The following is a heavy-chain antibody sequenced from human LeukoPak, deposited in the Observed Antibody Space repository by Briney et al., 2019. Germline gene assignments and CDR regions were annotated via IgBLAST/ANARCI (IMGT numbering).Heavy chain of an antibody. CDR2: IYYVGTT. CDR1: GVAITNYF. D-gene: IGHD3-10*01. CDR3: AREGYGSGSSHFMDV. V-gene: IGHV4-59*12. J-gene: IGHJ6*03. Sequence: SETLPLTCTVSGVAITNYFWTWLRQAPGKGLEWIGYIYYVGTTNYNPSLKSRASMSVDMSKNQFSLNLTSVTAADTAVYYCAREGYGSGSSHFMDVWGTGTTVTVSS.